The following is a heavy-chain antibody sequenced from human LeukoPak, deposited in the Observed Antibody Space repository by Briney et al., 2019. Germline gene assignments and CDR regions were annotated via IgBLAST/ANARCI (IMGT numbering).Heavy chain of an antibody. D-gene: IGHD3-10*01. Sequence: GRSLRLSCAASGFTFSSYGMHWVRQAPGKGLEWVAVISYDGNNKYYVDSVKGRFTISRDNSKNALYLQMNSLRAEDTAVDYCAKDHDATMVRGVKFAFDIWGQGTMVIVSS. CDR1: GFTFSSYG. CDR2: ISYDGNNK. V-gene: IGHV3-30*18. CDR3: AKDHDATMVRGVKFAFDI. J-gene: IGHJ3*02.